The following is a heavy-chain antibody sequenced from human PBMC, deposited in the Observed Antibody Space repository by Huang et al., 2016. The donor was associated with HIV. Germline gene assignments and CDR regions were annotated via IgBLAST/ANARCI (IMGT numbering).Heavy chain of an antibody. CDR2: IRYDGNND. Sequence: QVRLVESGGGVVQPGASLTLSCSASGFPFSADGMDWVRQAPGKGLGWVSFIRYDGNNDYLIGSVKGRFTISRDKSNNTLYLRMNSLRPEDTAVYYCVKERGSSRARSSFDFWGQGTSFIVSS. CDR1: GFPFSADG. CDR3: VKERGSSRARSSFDF. D-gene: IGHD6-13*01. V-gene: IGHV3-30*02. J-gene: IGHJ3*01.